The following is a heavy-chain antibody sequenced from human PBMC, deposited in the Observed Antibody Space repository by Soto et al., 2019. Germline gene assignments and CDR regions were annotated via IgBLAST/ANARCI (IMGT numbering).Heavy chain of an antibody. Sequence: GASVKVSCKASGGTFRSYSISWVLQAPGQGLEWMGGIIPIFGTANYAQKFQGRVTITADESTSTAYMELSSLRSEDTAVYYCLYGSGTFDYWGQGTLVTVSS. J-gene: IGHJ4*02. CDR1: GGTFRSYS. CDR3: LYGSGTFDY. CDR2: IIPIFGTA. D-gene: IGHD3-10*01. V-gene: IGHV1-69*13.